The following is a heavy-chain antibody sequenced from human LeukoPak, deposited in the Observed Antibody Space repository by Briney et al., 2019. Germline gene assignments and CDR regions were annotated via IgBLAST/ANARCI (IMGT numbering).Heavy chain of an antibody. Sequence: GASVTVSCKTSVYTFTAYYIHWVRQAPGQGLEWMGWMNPVSGGTNYAQRFQGRVTMTRDSSISTAYMQLSSLRSDDTADTAVYYCARGVGSSWFDPWGQGTLLTVSS. CDR3: ARGVGSSWFDP. D-gene: IGHD2-15*01. CDR2: MNPVSGGT. CDR1: VYTFTAYY. V-gene: IGHV1-2*02. J-gene: IGHJ5*02.